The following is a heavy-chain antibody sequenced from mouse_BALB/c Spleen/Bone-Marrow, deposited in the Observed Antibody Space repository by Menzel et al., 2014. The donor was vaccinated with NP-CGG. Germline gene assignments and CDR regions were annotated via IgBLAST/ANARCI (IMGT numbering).Heavy chain of an antibody. CDR1: DYTFTSYW. CDR2: IDPRTANT. D-gene: IGHD4-1*01. CDR3: ARYWDAY. J-gene: IGHJ3*01. V-gene: IGHV1-7*01. Sequence: QVQLQQSGAELAKPGASVKVSCKVSDYTFTSYWIHWVKQRPGQGLEWIGYIDPRTANTEYSQKFKDKATLTADKSSSTAYMQLSSLTSEDSAVYYCARYWDAYWGQGTLVTVSA.